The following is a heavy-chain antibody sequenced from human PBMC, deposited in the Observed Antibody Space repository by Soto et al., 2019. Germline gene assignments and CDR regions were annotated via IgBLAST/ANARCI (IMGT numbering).Heavy chain of an antibody. CDR3: TRIWGYTNNKVVPLDY. CDR2: INAGNGNT. CDR1: GYTFKSYA. J-gene: IGHJ4*02. Sequence: ASVKVSCKASGYTFKSYAMHWVRQAPGQRLEWMGWINAGNGNTKYSQKFQGRVTITRDTSATTAYMELNSLKTEDTAVYYCTRIWGYTNNKVVPLDYWGQGTLVTVSS. V-gene: IGHV1-3*01. D-gene: IGHD5-12*01.